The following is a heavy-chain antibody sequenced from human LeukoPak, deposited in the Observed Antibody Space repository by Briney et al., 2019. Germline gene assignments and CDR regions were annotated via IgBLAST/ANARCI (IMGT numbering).Heavy chain of an antibody. Sequence: PGGSLRLSCAASGFTVGSNYMSWVRQAPGKGLEWVSSISSSSSYIYYADSVKGRFTISRDNAKNSLYLQMNSLRAEDTAVYYCARDHIVAMCWSWGQGTLVTVSS. D-gene: IGHD5-12*01. J-gene: IGHJ4*02. CDR3: ARDHIVAMCWS. CDR2: ISSSSSYI. CDR1: GFTVGSNY. V-gene: IGHV3-21*01.